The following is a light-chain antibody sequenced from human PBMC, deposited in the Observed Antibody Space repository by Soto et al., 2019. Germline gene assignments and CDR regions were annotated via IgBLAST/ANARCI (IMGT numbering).Light chain of an antibody. J-gene: IGKJ5*01. Sequence: DIQLTPSPPTLSASVGDRVTITCRSSQSISDSLAWYQQKPGNAPKLLIYGASSLESGVPSRFSGSGSGTVFTLTITSLQPEDFATYFCQQDKSFPITCGQGTRRE. CDR2: GAS. CDR1: QSISDS. CDR3: QQDKSFPIT. V-gene: IGKV1-5*01.